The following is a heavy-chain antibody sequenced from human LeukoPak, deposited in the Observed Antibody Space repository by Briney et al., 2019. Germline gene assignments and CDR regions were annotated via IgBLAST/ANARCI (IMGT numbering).Heavy chain of an antibody. J-gene: IGHJ4*02. CDR1: GGSISSYY. V-gene: IGHV4-59*13. D-gene: IGHD5-24*01. Sequence: ASETLSLTCTVSGGSISSYYWSWIRQPPGKGLEWIGYVYYTGSTNYNPSLKSRVTMSVDASKNQFSLKLDSVTAADTAVYYCAEYIRRSGTYNFDFWGQGTLVTVSS. CDR3: AEYIRRSGTYNFDF. CDR2: VYYTGST.